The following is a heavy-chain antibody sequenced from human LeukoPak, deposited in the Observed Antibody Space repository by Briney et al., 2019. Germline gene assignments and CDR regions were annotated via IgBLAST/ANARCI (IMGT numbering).Heavy chain of an antibody. Sequence: GGSLRLSRAASGFTFSSYSMNWVRQAPGKGLEWISYISGSSSAIYYADSVKGRFTISRDNAKNSLYLQMNSLRAEDTAVYYCASPISGWYDWGQGTLVTVSS. CDR1: GFTFSSYS. D-gene: IGHD6-19*01. V-gene: IGHV3-48*01. CDR2: ISGSSSAI. CDR3: ASPISGWYD. J-gene: IGHJ4*02.